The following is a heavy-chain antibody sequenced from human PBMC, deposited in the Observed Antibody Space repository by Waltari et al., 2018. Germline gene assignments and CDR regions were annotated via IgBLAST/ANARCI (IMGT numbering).Heavy chain of an antibody. V-gene: IGHV4-4*07. D-gene: IGHD2-2*01. CDR1: GGSISSYY. CDR3: ARDAGYCSSTSCYVYYYYYGMDV. Sequence: QVQLQESGPGLVKPSETLSLTCTVSGGSISSYYWSWIRQTAGKGLEWIGRIYTSGRTHHHPSLKSRVTMSVDTSKNQFSLKLSSVTAADTAVYYCARDAGYCSSTSCYVYYYYYGMDVWGQGTTVTVSS. CDR2: IYTSGRT. J-gene: IGHJ6*02.